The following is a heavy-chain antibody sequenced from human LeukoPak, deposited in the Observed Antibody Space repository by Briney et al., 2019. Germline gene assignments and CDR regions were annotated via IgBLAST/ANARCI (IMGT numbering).Heavy chain of an antibody. CDR2: IYAGGTT. D-gene: IGHD4/OR15-4a*01. J-gene: IGHJ4*02. CDR1: GFTVTSHY. V-gene: IGHV3-53*01. Sequence: GGSLRLSCAASGFTVTSHYMNWVRQAPGKGLEWVSVIYAGGTTFSADAVEGRFTMSRDTSKNMFYLQMNSLRAEDTALYYCARHMVITPFDSWGQGTLVTVSS. CDR3: ARHMVITPFDS.